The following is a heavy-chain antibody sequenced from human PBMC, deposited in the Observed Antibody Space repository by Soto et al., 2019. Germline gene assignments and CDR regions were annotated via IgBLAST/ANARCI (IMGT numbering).Heavy chain of an antibody. Sequence: EVQLVESGEGLVQPGGSLRLSCAASGFTFSSYNIHWIREAPGKGLEFVSAISRSGDRTYYAESGKGRFTITRDNSKNTGLLQMGSLRAEDMAVYYCARARCSSGQCYYFDYWGRGALVSVSS. J-gene: IGHJ4*02. V-gene: IGHV3-64*02. CDR2: ISRSGDRT. CDR3: ARARCSSGQCYYFDY. D-gene: IGHD2-15*01. CDR1: GFTFSSYN.